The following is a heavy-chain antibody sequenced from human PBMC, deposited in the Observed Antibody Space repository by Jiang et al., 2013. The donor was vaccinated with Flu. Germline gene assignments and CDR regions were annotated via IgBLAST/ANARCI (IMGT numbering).Heavy chain of an antibody. CDR2: TYYRSKWYN. D-gene: IGHD7-27*01. Sequence: QTLSLTCAISGDSVSSNSAAWNWIRQSPSRGLEWLGRTYYRSKWYNDYAVSVKSRITINPDTSKNQFSLQLNSVTPEDTAVYYCARVPTLTGDPIPMDWFDPWGQGTLVTVSS. J-gene: IGHJ5*02. V-gene: IGHV6-1*01. CDR1: GDSVSSNSAA. CDR3: ARVPTLTGDPIPMDWFDP.